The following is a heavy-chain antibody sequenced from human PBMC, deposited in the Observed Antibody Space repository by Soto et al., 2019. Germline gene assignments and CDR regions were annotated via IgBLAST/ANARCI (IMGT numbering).Heavy chain of an antibody. CDR3: ARDAAARYYYGMDV. J-gene: IGHJ6*02. D-gene: IGHD6-6*01. Sequence: QVQLVQSGAEVKKPGASVKVSCKASGYTFTSYAMHWVRQAPGQRLEWMGWINAGNGNTKYSQKFQGRVTITRDTSESTAYMELSSLRSEDTAVYYCARDAAARYYYGMDVWGQGTTVTVSS. V-gene: IGHV1-3*01. CDR1: GYTFTSYA. CDR2: INAGNGNT.